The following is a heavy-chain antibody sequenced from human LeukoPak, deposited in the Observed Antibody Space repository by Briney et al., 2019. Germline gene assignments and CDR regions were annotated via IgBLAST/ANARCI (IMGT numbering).Heavy chain of an antibody. J-gene: IGHJ4*02. CDR2: TYYRSKRYN. CDR3: ARSPADYYGSGSYYNAPDY. V-gene: IGHV6-1*01. D-gene: IGHD3-10*01. Sequence: SQTLSLTCAISGDSVSSNSAAWNWIRQSPSRGLEWLGRTYYRSKRYNDYAVSVKSRITINPDTSKNQFSLQLNSVTPEDTAVYYCARSPADYYGSGSYYNAPDYWGQGTLVTVSS. CDR1: GDSVSSNSAA.